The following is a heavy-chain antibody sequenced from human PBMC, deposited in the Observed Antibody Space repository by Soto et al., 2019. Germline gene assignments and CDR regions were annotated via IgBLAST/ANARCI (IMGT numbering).Heavy chain of an antibody. CDR1: GFTFSSYG. CDR2: ISYDGSNK. V-gene: IGHV3-30*18. J-gene: IGHJ3*02. CDR3: AKAPGWELQFDI. Sequence: QVQLVESGGGVVQPGRSLRLSCAASGFTFSSYGMHWVRQAPGKGLEWVAVISYDGSNKYYADSVKGRFTISRDNSKNTLYLQMNSLRAEDTAVYYCAKAPGWELQFDIWGQGTMVTVSS. D-gene: IGHD1-26*01.